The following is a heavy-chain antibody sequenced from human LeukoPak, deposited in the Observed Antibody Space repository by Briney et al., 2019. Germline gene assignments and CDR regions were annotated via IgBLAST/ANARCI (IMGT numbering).Heavy chain of an antibody. CDR1: GFTFGSYA. CDR3: ARGRITMVRGVIPY. D-gene: IGHD3-10*01. CDR2: ISYDGSNK. Sequence: GRSLRLSCAASGFTFGSYAMHWVRQAPGKGLEWVAVISYDGSNKYYADSVKGRFTISRDNSKNTLYLQMNSLRAEDTAVYYCARGRITMVRGVIPYWGQGTLVTVSS. V-gene: IGHV3-30-3*01. J-gene: IGHJ4*02.